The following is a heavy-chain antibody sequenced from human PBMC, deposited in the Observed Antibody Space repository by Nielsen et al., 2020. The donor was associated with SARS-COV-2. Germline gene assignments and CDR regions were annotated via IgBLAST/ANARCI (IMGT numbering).Heavy chain of an antibody. CDR2: INPSGGST. J-gene: IGHJ6*02. Sequence: VTVSCKASGYTFTSYYMHWVRQAPGQGLEWMGIINPSGGSTSYAQKFQGRVTMTRDTSTSTVYMELSSLRSEDTAVYYCAREGSSYCSSTSCYYYYGMDVWGQGTTVTVSS. CDR3: AREGSSYCSSTSCYYYYGMDV. D-gene: IGHD2-2*01. V-gene: IGHV1-46*01. CDR1: GYTFTSYY.